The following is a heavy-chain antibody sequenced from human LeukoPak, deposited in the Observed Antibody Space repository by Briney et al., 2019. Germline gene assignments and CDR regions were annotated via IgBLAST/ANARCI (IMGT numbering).Heavy chain of an antibody. V-gene: IGHV3-23*01. CDR3: AISWGSYPY. J-gene: IGHJ4*02. D-gene: IGHD3-16*02. Sequence: PGGSLRLSCAASGFTLSTYAMSWVRQAPGKGLEWVSTISGSGGNTYYADSVKGRFTISRDNSKNTLYLQMNSLRAEDTAVYYCAISWGSYPYWGQGTLVTVSS. CDR2: ISGSGGNT. CDR1: GFTLSTYA.